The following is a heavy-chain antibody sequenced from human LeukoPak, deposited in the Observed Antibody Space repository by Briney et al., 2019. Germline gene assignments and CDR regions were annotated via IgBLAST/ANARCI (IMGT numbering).Heavy chain of an antibody. CDR2: IMPISGTA. D-gene: IGHD2-2*01. CDR3: ASGRTDIVVVPATLRNYYFDY. CDR1: GGTFSSYD. Sequence: SVKVSCKASGGTFSSYDISWVRQAPGQGLEWMGGIMPISGTANYAQKFQGRVTITADKPTNTAYMELSSLRSEDTAVYYCASGRTDIVVVPATLRNYYFDYWGQGTLVIVSS. V-gene: IGHV1-69*06. J-gene: IGHJ4*02.